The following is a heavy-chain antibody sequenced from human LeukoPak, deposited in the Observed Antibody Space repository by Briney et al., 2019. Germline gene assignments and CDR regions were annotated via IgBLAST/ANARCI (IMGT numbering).Heavy chain of an antibody. D-gene: IGHD3-16*01. CDR2: IYYSGST. V-gene: IGHV4-59*01. J-gene: IGHJ3*02. Sequence: SETLSLTCTVSGGSISSYYWSWIRQPPGKGLEWIGYIYYSGSTNYNPSLKSRVTISVDTSKNQFSLKLSSVTAADTTVYYCAPHVGGTDDAFDIWGQGTMVTVSS. CDR1: GGSISSYY. CDR3: APHVGGTDDAFDI.